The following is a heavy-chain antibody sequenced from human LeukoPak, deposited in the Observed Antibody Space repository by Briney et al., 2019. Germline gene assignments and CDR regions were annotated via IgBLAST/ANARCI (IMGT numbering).Heavy chain of an antibody. Sequence: SETLSLTCTVSGGSISSYYWSWIRQPPGKGLEWIGYIYYSGSTNYNPSLKGRVTISVDTSKNQFSLKLSSVTAADTAVYYCARGLIVAYFDYWGQGTLVTVSS. J-gene: IGHJ4*02. CDR2: IYYSGST. CDR3: ARGLIVAYFDY. V-gene: IGHV4-59*01. CDR1: GGSISSYY. D-gene: IGHD3-22*01.